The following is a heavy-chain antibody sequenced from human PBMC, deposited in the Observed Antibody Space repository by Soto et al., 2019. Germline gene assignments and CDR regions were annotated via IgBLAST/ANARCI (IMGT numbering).Heavy chain of an antibody. CDR2: ISAYNGNT. V-gene: IGHV1-18*01. CDR3: ARSGCSGGSCYSYYFDY. CDR1: GYTFTSYG. J-gene: IGHJ4*02. Sequence: QVQLVQSGAEVKKPGASVMVSCKASGYTFTSYGISWVRQAPGPGLEWMGWISAYNGNTNYAQKLQGRVTMTTDTSTSTAYMELRSLRSDDTAVYYCARSGCSGGSCYSYYFDYWGQGTLVTVSS. D-gene: IGHD2-15*01.